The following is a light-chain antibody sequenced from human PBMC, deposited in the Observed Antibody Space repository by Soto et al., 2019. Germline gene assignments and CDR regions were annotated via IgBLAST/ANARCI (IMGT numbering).Light chain of an antibody. CDR2: DAS. CDR3: QQSEDLPRT. Sequence: DIQMTQSPASLSASVGDRVTITCQASQDINSYLNWYQQKPGRAPKLLIYDASNLETGVPSRFSGSGSGTDFTFTISSLHPEDIATYYCQQSEDLPRTFGQGTKVEMK. J-gene: IGKJ1*01. CDR1: QDINSY. V-gene: IGKV1-33*01.